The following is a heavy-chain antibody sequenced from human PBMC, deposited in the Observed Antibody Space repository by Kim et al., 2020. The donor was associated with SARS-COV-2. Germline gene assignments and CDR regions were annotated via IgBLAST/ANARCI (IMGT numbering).Heavy chain of an antibody. J-gene: IGHJ5*02. CDR3: ARDSEPRAFRYCSSTSCHKGSGWFDP. D-gene: IGHD2-2*02. CDR2: INPSGGST. V-gene: IGHV1-46*01. Sequence: ASVKVSCKASGYTFTSYYMHWVRQAPGQGLEWMGIINPSGGSTSYAQKFQGRVTMTRDTSTSTVYMELSSLRSEDTAVYYCARDSEPRAFRYCSSTSCHKGSGWFDPWGQGTLVTVSS. CDR1: GYTFTSYY.